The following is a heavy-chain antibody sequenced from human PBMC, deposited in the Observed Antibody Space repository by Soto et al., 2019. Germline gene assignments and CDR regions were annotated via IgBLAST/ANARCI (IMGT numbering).Heavy chain of an antibody. Sequence: SVKVSCKASGGTFSSYAISWVRQAPGQGLEWMGGIIPIFGTANYAQKFQGRVTITADESTSTAYMELSSLRSEDTAVYYCATRYAISGGRVGYYFDYWGQGXLVTVHS. J-gene: IGHJ4*02. CDR1: GGTFSSYA. CDR3: ATRYAISGGRVGYYFDY. D-gene: IGHD2-15*01. CDR2: IIPIFGTA. V-gene: IGHV1-69*13.